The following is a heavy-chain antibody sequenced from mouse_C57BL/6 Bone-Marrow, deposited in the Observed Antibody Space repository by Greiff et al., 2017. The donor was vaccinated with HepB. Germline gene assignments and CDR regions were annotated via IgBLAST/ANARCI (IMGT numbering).Heavy chain of an antibody. J-gene: IGHJ1*03. D-gene: IGHD1-1*01. V-gene: IGHV10-1*01. CDR2: IRSKSNNYAT. Sequence: EVQLQESGGGLVQPKGSLKLSCAASGFSFNTYAMNWVRQAPGKGLEWVARIRSKSNNYATYYADSVKDRFTISRDDSESMLYLQMNNVKTEDTAMYYCVRRADYYGSSSRSSFYWYFDVWGTGTTVTVSS. CDR1: GFSFNTYA. CDR3: VRRADYYGSSSRSSFYWYFDV.